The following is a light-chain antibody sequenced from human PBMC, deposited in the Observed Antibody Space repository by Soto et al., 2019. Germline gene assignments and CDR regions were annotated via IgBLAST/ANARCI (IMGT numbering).Light chain of an antibody. V-gene: IGKV3-15*01. CDR3: QQYHNWWT. CDR1: QSVTSN. J-gene: IGKJ1*01. CDR2: RAS. Sequence: EIVMTQSPATLSVSPGERVTLHCRASQSVTSNLAWYQHKPGQSPRLLIYRASARATGVPDRFSGSGSGTEFTLTISSLQSEDFAVYYCQQYHNWWTFGQGTKVDIK.